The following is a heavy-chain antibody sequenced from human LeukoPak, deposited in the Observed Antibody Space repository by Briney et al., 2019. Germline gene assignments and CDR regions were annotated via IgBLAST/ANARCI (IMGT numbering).Heavy chain of an antibody. V-gene: IGHV4-61*02. J-gene: IGHJ4*02. Sequence: SETLSLTCTVSGGSISSGSYYWSWIRQPAGKGLEWIGRIYTSGSTNYNPSLKSRVTISVDTSKNQFSLKLSSVTAADTAVYYCARVVISDGKTYYFDYWGQGTLVTVSS. CDR2: IYTSGST. D-gene: IGHD4-23*01. CDR3: ARVVISDGKTYYFDY. CDR1: GGSISSGSYY.